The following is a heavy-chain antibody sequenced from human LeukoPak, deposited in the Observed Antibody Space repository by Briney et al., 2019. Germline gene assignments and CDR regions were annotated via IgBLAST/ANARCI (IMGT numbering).Heavy chain of an antibody. D-gene: IGHD6-19*01. Sequence: PGGSLRPSCAASGFTFSDYYMSWIRQAPGKGLEWVSYLSSSSSYTNYADSVKGRFTISRDNAQNSLYLQMNSLRADDTAVYYCARITVVAGNTYLADYWGQGTLVTVSS. CDR3: ARITVVAGNTYLADY. J-gene: IGHJ4*02. V-gene: IGHV3-11*03. CDR2: LSSSSSYT. CDR1: GFTFSDYY.